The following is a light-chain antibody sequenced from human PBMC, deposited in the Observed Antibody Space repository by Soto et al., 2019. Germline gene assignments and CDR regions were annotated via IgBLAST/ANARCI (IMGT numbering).Light chain of an antibody. CDR1: SSDVGAYKY. CDR3: NSYAGDIIRFV. CDR2: EVS. V-gene: IGLV2-14*01. Sequence: QSALTQPASVSGSPGQSVTISCTGTSSDVGAYKYVSWYQQHPGKAPKLMIYEVSNRPSGVSNRFSGSKSGNTASLTISGLQADDAADSYCNSYAGDIIRFVFGTGTKVTVL. J-gene: IGLJ1*01.